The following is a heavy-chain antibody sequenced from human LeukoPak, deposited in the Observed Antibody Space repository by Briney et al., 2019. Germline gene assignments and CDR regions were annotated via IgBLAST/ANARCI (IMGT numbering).Heavy chain of an antibody. CDR3: ARPGGYAFDM. D-gene: IGHD3-16*01. J-gene: IGHJ3*02. CDR1: GFNFRSYA. Sequence: GGSLRLSCAASGFNFRSYAFHWVRQAPGKGPEWMAFITYDGTDTYYADSVKGRFTLPRDNSQNTLYLQMNSLRAADTAVYYCARPGGYAFDMWGQGTMVTVSS. V-gene: IGHV3-30*04. CDR2: ITYDGTDT.